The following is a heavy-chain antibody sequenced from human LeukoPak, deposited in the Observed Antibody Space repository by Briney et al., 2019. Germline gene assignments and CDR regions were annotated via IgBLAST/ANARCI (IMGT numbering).Heavy chain of an antibody. V-gene: IGHV4-59*01. CDR3: ARDRSGYSSGWYHLGY. CDR1: GGSISSYY. D-gene: IGHD6-19*01. J-gene: IGHJ4*02. CDR2: IYYSGST. Sequence: SETLSLTCTVSGGSISSYYWSWIRQPPGKGLEWIGYIYYSGSTTYNPSLKSRVTISIDTSKNQFSLNLSSVTAADTAVYYRARDRSGYSSGWYHLGYWGQGTLVTVSS.